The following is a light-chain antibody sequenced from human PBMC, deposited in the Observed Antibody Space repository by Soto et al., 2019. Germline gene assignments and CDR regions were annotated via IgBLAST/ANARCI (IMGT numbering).Light chain of an antibody. CDR1: QSLLHSNGYNY. CDR3: MQALQTPTT. J-gene: IGKJ1*01. CDR2: LGS. Sequence: DLVMTQSPLSLPVTPGEPASISCRSSQSLLHSNGYNYLDWYLQKPGQSPQLLIYLGSNRASEVPDRFSGSGSGTDFTLKISRGEAEDVGVYYCMQALQTPTTFGQGTKVEIK. V-gene: IGKV2-28*01.